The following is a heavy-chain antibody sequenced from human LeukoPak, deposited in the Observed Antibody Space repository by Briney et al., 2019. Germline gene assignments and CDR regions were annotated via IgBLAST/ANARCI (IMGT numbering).Heavy chain of an antibody. CDR2: ISHSGST. Sequence: SETLSLTCAVYGGSFSGYYWSWIRQPPGKGLEGIGEISHSGSTNYNPSLKSRVTISVDTSKNQFSLKLSSVTAADTAVYYCARAPSSGYSFDPWGQGTLVTVSS. D-gene: IGHD3-22*01. J-gene: IGHJ5*02. CDR1: GGSFSGYY. V-gene: IGHV4-34*01. CDR3: ARAPSSGYSFDP.